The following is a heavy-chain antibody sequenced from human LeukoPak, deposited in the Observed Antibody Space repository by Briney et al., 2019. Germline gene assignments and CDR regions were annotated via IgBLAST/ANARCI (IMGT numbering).Heavy chain of an antibody. CDR3: ARDRTDAFDI. CDR2: IYSGGST. CDR1: GLTVSSKY. J-gene: IGHJ3*02. V-gene: IGHV3-66*02. Sequence: PGGSLRLSCAASGLTVSSKYMSWVRQAPGKGLEWVSVIYSGGSTYYADSVKGRFTISRDNSKNTLYLQMNSLRAEDTAVYYCARDRTDAFDIWGQGTMVTVSS.